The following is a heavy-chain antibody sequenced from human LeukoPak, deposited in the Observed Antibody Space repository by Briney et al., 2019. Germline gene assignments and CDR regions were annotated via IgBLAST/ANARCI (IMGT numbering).Heavy chain of an antibody. CDR3: VKDLMGGSYVSVD. CDR2: IGAGGTFT. J-gene: IGHJ4*02. V-gene: IGHV3-23*01. D-gene: IGHD1-26*01. Sequence: GGSLRLSCTASGFTFSSYAMNWVRQAPGKGLEWVSGIGAGGTFTYYADSVKGRFTISRDNSRNTLYLQVNSLRAEDTAVYYCVKDLMGGSYVSVDWGQGTLVTVSS. CDR1: GFTFSSYA.